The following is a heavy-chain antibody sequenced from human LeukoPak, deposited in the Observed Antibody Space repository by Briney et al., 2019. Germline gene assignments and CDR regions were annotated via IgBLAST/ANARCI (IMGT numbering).Heavy chain of an antibody. Sequence: SVKVSCKASGGTFSSYAISWVRQAPGQGLEWMGRIIPILGIANYAQKFQGRVTITADKSTSTAYMELSSLRSEDTAVYYCARDIACYSSSRIDYWGQGTLVTVSS. CDR1: GGTFSSYA. V-gene: IGHV1-69*04. CDR3: ARDIACYSSSRIDY. J-gene: IGHJ4*02. D-gene: IGHD6-13*01. CDR2: IIPILGIA.